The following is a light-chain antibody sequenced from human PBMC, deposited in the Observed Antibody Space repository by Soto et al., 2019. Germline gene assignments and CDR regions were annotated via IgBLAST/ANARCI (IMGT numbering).Light chain of an antibody. CDR1: QSISTW. CDR3: QQYNSYPRT. V-gene: IGKV1-5*03. Sequence: DIPMTQSPSTLSASVGDRVTITCRASQSISTWLAWYQQKPGKAPKLLIYKASSLESGVPSRFSGRGSGTEFTLTISSLQPDDFATYFCQQYNSYPRTFGQGTKLEIK. J-gene: IGKJ2*01. CDR2: KAS.